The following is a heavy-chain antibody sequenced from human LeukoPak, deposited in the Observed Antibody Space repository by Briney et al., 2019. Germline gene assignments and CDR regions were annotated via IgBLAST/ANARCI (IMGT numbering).Heavy chain of an antibody. CDR1: GFTFISYS. CDR3: ARGGYQPYYYMDV. J-gene: IGHJ6*03. CDR2: ISSGSSTI. D-gene: IGHD2-2*01. V-gene: IGHV3-48*04. Sequence: PGGSLRLSCAASGFTFISYSMNWVRQAPGKGLEWVSYISSGSSTIYYADSVKGRFTISRDNSKKIVYLQMDSLRVDDTAVYYCARGGYQPYYYMDVWGTGTTVTVSS.